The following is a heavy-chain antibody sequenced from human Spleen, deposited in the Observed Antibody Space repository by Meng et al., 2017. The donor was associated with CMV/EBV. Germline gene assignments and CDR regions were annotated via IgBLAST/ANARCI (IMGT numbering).Heavy chain of an antibody. CDR1: GFTFSSSA. J-gene: IGHJ4*02. V-gene: IGHV3-21*01. Sequence: GESLKISCAASGFTFSSSAMHWVRQAPGKGLEWVSSISGRSSYIYYADSLKGRFTISRDNAKNSLYLQMNSLRAGDTAVYFCATSIATTNTIDYWGQGTLVTVSS. D-gene: IGHD6-6*01. CDR2: ISGRSSYI. CDR3: ATSIATTNTIDY.